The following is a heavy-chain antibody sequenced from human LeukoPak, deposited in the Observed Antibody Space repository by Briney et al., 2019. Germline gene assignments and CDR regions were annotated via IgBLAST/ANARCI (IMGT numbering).Heavy chain of an antibody. CDR3: ARFTPQGYGWGGYNRFDP. D-gene: IGHD3-16*01. CDR1: GGSISSTTYY. J-gene: IGHJ5*02. Sequence: PSETLSLTCTVSGGSISSTTYYWGWIRQPPGKGLEWIGSMSYRGTTYYNPSLKSRVTISVDTSKNQFSLNLTSVTAADTAVYYCARFTPQGYGWGGYNRFDPWGQGTLVTVSS. V-gene: IGHV4-39*07. CDR2: MSYRGTT.